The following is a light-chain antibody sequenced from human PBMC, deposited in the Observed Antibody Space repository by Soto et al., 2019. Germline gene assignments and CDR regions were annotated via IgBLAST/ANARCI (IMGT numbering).Light chain of an antibody. CDR2: RAS. J-gene: IGKJ1*01. CDR3: QHYNNWPPWT. Sequence: EIVMTQSPAIVSVFPGERATLSCRASQSVSSNLAWYQQKPGQAPRLLIYRASTRATGIPARFSGSGSGTEFTLTISSLQSEDFAVYYCQHYNNWPPWTFGQGTKVEIK. CDR1: QSVSSN. V-gene: IGKV3-15*01.